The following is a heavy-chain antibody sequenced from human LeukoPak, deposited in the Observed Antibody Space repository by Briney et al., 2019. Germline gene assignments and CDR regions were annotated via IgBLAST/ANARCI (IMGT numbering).Heavy chain of an antibody. CDR1: GFTFSSYA. Sequence: GGSLRLSCAASGFTFSSYAMSWVRQAPGKGLEWGSAISGSGGSTYYADSVKGRFTISRDNSKNTLYLQMNSLRAKDTAVYYCARQGSSSSLLNRDKYNWFDPWGPGTLVTVSS. J-gene: IGHJ5*02. CDR3: ARQGSSSSLLNRDKYNWFDP. V-gene: IGHV3-23*01. CDR2: ISGSGGST. D-gene: IGHD6-13*01.